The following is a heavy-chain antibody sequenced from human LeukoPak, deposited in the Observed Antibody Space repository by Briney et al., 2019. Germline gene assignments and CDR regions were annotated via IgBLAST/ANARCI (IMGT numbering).Heavy chain of an antibody. CDR2: IYSGGST. D-gene: IGHD1-26*01. Sequence: GGSLRLSCAASGFTVSRNYMSWVRQAPGKGLEWVSVIYSGGSTYYADSVKGRFTISRDNSKNTLYLEMNSLRAEDTAVYYCATRYSGSDYPGWPFDYWGQGTLVTVSS. V-gene: IGHV3-53*01. CDR3: ATRYSGSDYPGWPFDY. J-gene: IGHJ4*02. CDR1: GFTVSRNY.